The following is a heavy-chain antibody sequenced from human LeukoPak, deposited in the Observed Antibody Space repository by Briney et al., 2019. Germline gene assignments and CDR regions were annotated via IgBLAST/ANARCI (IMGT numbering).Heavy chain of an antibody. Sequence: PGGSLRLSCAASGFXVSTNCMTWVRQAPGKGLEWVSTIYSGGTTYYADSVMGRFTISRHNSMNTLYLQMNSLRAEDTAVHYCARVDTVMAYYFDLWGQGTLVTVSS. V-gene: IGHV3-53*04. CDR1: GFXVSTNC. D-gene: IGHD5-18*01. J-gene: IGHJ4*02. CDR2: IYSGGTT. CDR3: ARVDTVMAYYFDL.